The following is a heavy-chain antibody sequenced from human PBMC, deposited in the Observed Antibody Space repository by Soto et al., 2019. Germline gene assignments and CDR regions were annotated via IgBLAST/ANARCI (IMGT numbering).Heavy chain of an antibody. D-gene: IGHD2-21*01. J-gene: IGHJ6*02. Sequence: QVHLVESGGGAVQAGRSLRVSCATSGFTFSAYGMHWVRQAPGKGLEWVAFINYEGSSKFYGDSVKGRFTVSRDNSKNTLFLQLNSLRGEDTATYYCARCKQKVIHCAMDVWGQGATVTVTS. CDR1: GFTFSAYG. CDR3: ARCKQKVIHCAMDV. V-gene: IGHV3-33*01. CDR2: INYEGSSK.